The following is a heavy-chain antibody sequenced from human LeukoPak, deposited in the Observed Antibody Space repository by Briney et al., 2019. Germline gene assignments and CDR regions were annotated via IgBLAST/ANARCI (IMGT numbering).Heavy chain of an antibody. J-gene: IGHJ4*02. Sequence: SETLSLTCTVSGAPITTSNHYWGWIRQTPGKTLEWIANIYYSGHTLYNPSLKSRALISVDTSSNQFSLRLTSVAAADTAVYYCAAPSGPTYYSPVDFWGQGTSVSVSS. CDR1: GAPITTSNHY. CDR3: AAPSGPTYYSPVDF. D-gene: IGHD1-26*01. V-gene: IGHV4-39*01. CDR2: IYYSGHT.